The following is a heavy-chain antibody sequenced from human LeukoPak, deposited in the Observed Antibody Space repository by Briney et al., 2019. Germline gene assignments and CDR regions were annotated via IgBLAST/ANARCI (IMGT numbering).Heavy chain of an antibody. D-gene: IGHD6-6*01. CDR1: GYNFPSHW. CDR2: IYPGDSDA. Sequence: GESLKISCQVSGYNFPSHWIGWVRQMPGKGLEWMGIIYPGDSDARYSPSFQGQVTLSADKSFTTAYLQGTSLKASDTAIYYCAAYGGSSSFDYWGRGTPVTVSS. CDR3: AAYGGSSSFDY. J-gene: IGHJ4*02. V-gene: IGHV5-51*01.